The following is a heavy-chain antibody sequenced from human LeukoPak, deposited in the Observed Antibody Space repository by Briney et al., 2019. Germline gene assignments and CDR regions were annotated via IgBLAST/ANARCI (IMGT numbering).Heavy chain of an antibody. CDR3: ARDQNYYDTTSYYGIDY. CDR2: INPNSGAT. D-gene: IGHD3-22*01. CDR1: RYSFTGYY. J-gene: IGHJ4*02. Sequence: GASVKVSCKASRYSFTGYYIHWVRQAPGQGLEWMGWINPNSGATNYAQKFQDRVTMTRDTSISTAYMELSRLRSDDTALYYCARDQNYYDTTSYYGIDYWGPGTLVTVSS. V-gene: IGHV1-2*02.